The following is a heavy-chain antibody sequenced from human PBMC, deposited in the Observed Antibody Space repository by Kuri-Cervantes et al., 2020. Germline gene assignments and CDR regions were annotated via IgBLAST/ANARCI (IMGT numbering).Heavy chain of an antibody. Sequence: GGSLRLSCAASGFTFSSYEMNWVRQAPGKGLEWVSYISSSGSTIYYADSVKGRFTISRDNSKNTLCLQMNSLRAEDTAVYYCAKVPLYCSGGSCYQTPEYWGQGTLVTVSS. CDR3: AKVPLYCSGGSCYQTPEY. D-gene: IGHD2-15*01. CDR1: GFTFSSYE. CDR2: ISSSGSTI. V-gene: IGHV3-48*03. J-gene: IGHJ4*02.